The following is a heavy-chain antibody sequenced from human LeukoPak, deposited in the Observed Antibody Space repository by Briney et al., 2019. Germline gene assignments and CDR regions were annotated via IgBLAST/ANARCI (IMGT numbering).Heavy chain of an antibody. CDR2: IRQDGSQK. CDR1: GFTFSSSW. V-gene: IGHV3-7*03. D-gene: IGHD4/OR15-4a*01. CDR3: ARRAGAYSHPYDY. Sequence: PGGSLRLSCTTSGFTFSSSWMSWVRQAPGRGLDWVASIRQDGSQKYYVDSVKGRFTISRDNAENSLYLQMNSLRAEDTAVYYCARRAGAYSHPYDYWGQGTLVIVSS. J-gene: IGHJ4*02.